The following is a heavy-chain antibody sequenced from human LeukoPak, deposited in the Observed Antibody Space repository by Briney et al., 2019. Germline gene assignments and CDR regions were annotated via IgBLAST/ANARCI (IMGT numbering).Heavy chain of an antibody. CDR3: ASREPGITVPGRH. CDR1: GGSVSSSGYY. J-gene: IGHJ4*02. D-gene: IGHD6-19*01. V-gene: IGHV4-39*01. CDR2: VSYSGAT. Sequence: PSETLSLTCTVSGGSVSSSGYYWGWIRQPPGKGLEWIASVSYSGATYYNPSLRSRVTISVDSSKNQFSLRVTSVTAADTAVYFCASREPGITVPGRHWGQGALVTVSS.